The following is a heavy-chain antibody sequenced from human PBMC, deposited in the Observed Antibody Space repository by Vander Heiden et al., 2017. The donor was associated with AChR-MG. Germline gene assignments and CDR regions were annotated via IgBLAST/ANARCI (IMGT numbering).Heavy chain of an antibody. CDR1: GGSFSGYY. Sequence: QVQLQQWGAGLLKPSETLSLTCAVYGGSFSGYYWSWIRQPPGKGLEWIGEINDSGSTNYNTSLKSRVTISVDTSKNQFSLKLSSVTAADTAVYYCARAYCSSTSCYILWDYWGQGTLVTVSS. D-gene: IGHD2-2*02. J-gene: IGHJ4*02. CDR3: ARAYCSSTSCYILWDY. V-gene: IGHV4-34*01. CDR2: INDSGST.